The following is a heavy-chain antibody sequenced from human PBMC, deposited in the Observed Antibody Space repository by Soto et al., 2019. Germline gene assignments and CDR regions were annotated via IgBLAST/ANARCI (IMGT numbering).Heavy chain of an antibody. CDR3: AKDGDYGDYVGHDY. CDR1: GFTVSSNY. J-gene: IGHJ4*02. V-gene: IGHV3-23*01. CDR2: ISGSGGST. Sequence: PGGSLSLSCVTSGFTVSSNYMSWVRQAPGKGLEWVSAISGSGGSTYYADSVKGRFTISRDNSKNTLYLQMNSLRAEDTAVYYCAKDGDYGDYVGHDYWGQGTLVTVS. D-gene: IGHD4-17*01.